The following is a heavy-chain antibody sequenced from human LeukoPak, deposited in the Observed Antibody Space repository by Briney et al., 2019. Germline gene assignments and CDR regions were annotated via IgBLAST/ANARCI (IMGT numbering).Heavy chain of an antibody. D-gene: IGHD3-10*01. J-gene: IGHJ4*02. Sequence: PSETLSLTCTASGGSISSYYWSWIRQPAGKGLEWIGSFYYSGSTNYNPSLKSRVTISVDTSKNQFSLKLSSVTAADTAVYYCVYYYGSGSVEYWGQGTLVTVSS. CDR3: VYYYGSGSVEY. V-gene: IGHV4-59*05. CDR2: FYYSGST. CDR1: GGSISSYY.